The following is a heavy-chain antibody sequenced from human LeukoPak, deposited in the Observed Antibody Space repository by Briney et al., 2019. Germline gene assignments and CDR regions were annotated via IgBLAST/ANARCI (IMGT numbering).Heavy chain of an antibody. J-gene: IGHJ4*02. CDR2: ISSSSSTI. Sequence: GGSLRLSCAASGFTFSSYSMNWVRQAPGKGLEWVSYISSSSSTIYYADSVKGRFTISRDNAKNSLYLQMNSLRAEDTAVYYCAREGYCSSTSCPTGFDYWGQGTLVTVSS. CDR1: GFTFSSYS. CDR3: AREGYCSSTSCPTGFDY. V-gene: IGHV3-48*04. D-gene: IGHD2-2*01.